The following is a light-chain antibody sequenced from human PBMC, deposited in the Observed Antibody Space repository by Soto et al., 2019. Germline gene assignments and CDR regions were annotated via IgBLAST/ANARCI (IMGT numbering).Light chain of an antibody. CDR1: QTVSNTY. CDR2: GAS. CDR3: QQYGALPPT. J-gene: IGKJ4*01. Sequence: EIVLTQFPGALSLSPGERVTLSCRASQTVSNTYLAWYQQKSGQASKFLIYGASNRATGIPDRFSGSGSGTDFTLTISRLEPEDFAVYYCQQYGALPPTFGGGTKVEIK. V-gene: IGKV3-20*01.